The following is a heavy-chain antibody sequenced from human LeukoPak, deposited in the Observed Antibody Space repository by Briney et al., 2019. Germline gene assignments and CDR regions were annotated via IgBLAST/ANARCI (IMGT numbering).Heavy chain of an antibody. J-gene: IGHJ4*02. CDR1: GFTFSTYS. CDR2: IGSSSSYI. CDR3: ARDALSSWYLDY. D-gene: IGHD6-13*01. Sequence: GGSLRLSCAASGFTFSTYSMNWVREAPGKGLQCVSSIGSSSSYIYYADSVKGRFTISRDNAKNSLYLQMNSLRAEDTAVYYCARDALSSWYLDYWGQGTLVTVSS. V-gene: IGHV3-21*01.